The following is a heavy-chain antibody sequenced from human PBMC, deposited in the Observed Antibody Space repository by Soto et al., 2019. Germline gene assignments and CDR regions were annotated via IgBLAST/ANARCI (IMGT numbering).Heavy chain of an antibody. CDR1: GYTFTNYG. D-gene: IGHD6-13*01. Sequence: QVPLVQSGAEVKKPGASVKISCKASGYTFTNYGISWVRQAPGQGLEWMGWINAYNGNTKSAQKLQCRVTLTTDTSTSTAYMELRSLRSDDTAVYYCARDAAAGLNDCWGQGTLVTVSS. CDR3: ARDAAAGLNDC. CDR2: INAYNGNT. V-gene: IGHV1-18*01. J-gene: IGHJ4*02.